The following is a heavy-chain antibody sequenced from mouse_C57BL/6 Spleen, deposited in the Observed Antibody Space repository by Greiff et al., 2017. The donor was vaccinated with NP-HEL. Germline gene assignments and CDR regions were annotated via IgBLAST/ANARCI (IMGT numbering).Heavy chain of an antibody. J-gene: IGHJ2*01. D-gene: IGHD2-2*01. CDR1: GYTFTSYW. CDR2: IYPGNSDT. Sequence: VQLQQSGTVLARPGASVKMSCKTSGYTFTSYWMHWVKQRPGQGLEWIGAIYPGNSDTSYNQKFKGKAKLTAVTSASTAYMELSSLTNEDSAVYYCTKGGYYGYDGVDYWGQGTTLTVSS. V-gene: IGHV1-5*01. CDR3: TKGGYYGYDGVDY.